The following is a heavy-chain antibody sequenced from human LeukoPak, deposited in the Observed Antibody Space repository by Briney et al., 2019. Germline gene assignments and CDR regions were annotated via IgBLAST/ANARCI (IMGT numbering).Heavy chain of an antibody. CDR3: ARVGGTDDILTGYYQPFDY. J-gene: IGHJ4*02. D-gene: IGHD3-9*01. CDR2: IYYSGST. CDR1: GGSISSYY. Sequence: SETLSLTCTVSGGSISSYYWSWIRQPPGKGLEWIGYIYYSGSTNYNPSLKSRVTISVDTSKNQFSLKLSSVTAADTAVYYCARVGGTDDILTGYYQPFDYWGQGTLVTVSS. V-gene: IGHV4-59*01.